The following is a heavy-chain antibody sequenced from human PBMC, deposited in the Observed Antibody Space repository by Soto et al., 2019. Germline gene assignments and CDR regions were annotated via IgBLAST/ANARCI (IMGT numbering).Heavy chain of an antibody. CDR3: ATSYAYDFWSGYYFYPTINAFDI. CDR1: GYTFTSYD. CDR2: MNPNSGNT. D-gene: IGHD3-3*01. V-gene: IGHV1-8*01. Sequence: ASVKVSCKASGYTFTSYDINWVRQATGQGLEWMGWMNPNSGNTGYAQKFQGRVTMTRNTSISTAYMELSSLRSEDTAVYYCATSYAYDFWSGYYFYPTINAFDIWG. J-gene: IGHJ3*02.